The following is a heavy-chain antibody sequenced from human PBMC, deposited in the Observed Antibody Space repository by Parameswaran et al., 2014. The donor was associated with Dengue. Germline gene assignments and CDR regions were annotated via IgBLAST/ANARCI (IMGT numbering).Heavy chain of an antibody. Sequence: SWVRQAPGQGLEWMGWISAYNGNTNYAQKLQGRVTMTADTSTSTAYMELRSLRSDDTAVYYCAREGIAADYWGQGTLVTVSS. D-gene: IGHD6-13*01. CDR2: ISAYNGNT. CDR3: AREGIAADY. J-gene: IGHJ4*02. V-gene: IGHV1-18*01.